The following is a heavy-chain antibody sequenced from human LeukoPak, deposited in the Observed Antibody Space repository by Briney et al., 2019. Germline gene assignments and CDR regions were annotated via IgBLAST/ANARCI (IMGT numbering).Heavy chain of an antibody. J-gene: IGHJ6*02. CDR2: ISYDGSNK. CDR3: AKEGGGTTVTTGGDYGMDV. D-gene: IGHD4-17*01. V-gene: IGHV3-30*18. CDR1: GFTFSSYG. Sequence: GGSLRLSCAASGFTFSSYGMHWVRQAPGKGLEWVAVISYDGSNKYYADSVKGRFTISRDNSKNTLYLQMNSLRAEDTAVYYCAKEGGGTTVTTGGDYGMDVWGQGTTVTVSS.